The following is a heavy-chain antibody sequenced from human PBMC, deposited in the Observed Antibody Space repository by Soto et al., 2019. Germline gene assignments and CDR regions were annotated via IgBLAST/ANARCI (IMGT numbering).Heavy chain of an antibody. CDR1: GFTFRNYA. CDR3: AKDLPTQYDYVS. CDR2: ISGSGGST. D-gene: IGHD3-16*01. Sequence: PGGSLRLSCAASGFTFRNYAMTWARQAPGKGLEWVSAISGSGGSTYYADSVKGRFTISRDNSKNTLYLQMNSLRAEDTAVYYCAKDLPTQYDYVSWGQGTLVTVSS. V-gene: IGHV3-23*01. J-gene: IGHJ5*02.